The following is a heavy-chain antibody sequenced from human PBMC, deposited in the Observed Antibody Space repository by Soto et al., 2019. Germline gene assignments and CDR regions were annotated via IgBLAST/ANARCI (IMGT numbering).Heavy chain of an antibody. CDR3: ARGGYSYGTPKYYYYGMDV. D-gene: IGHD5-18*01. CDR1: GYTFTGYY. J-gene: IGHJ6*02. V-gene: IGHV1-2*04. Sequence: ASVKVSCKASGYTFTGYYMHWVRQAPGQGLEWMGWINPNSGGTNYAQKFQGWVTMTRDTSISTAYMELSRLRSDDTAVYYCARGGYSYGTPKYYYYGMDVWGQGTTVTVSS. CDR2: INPNSGGT.